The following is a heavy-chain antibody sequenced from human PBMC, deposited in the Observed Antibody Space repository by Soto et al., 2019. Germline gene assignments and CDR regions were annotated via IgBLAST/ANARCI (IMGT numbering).Heavy chain of an antibody. CDR2: ISYDGSNK. CDR3: AKARSGSYSFDY. CDR1: GFTFSSYG. D-gene: IGHD1-26*01. V-gene: IGHV3-30*18. Sequence: GGSLRLSCAASGFTFSSYGMHWVRQAPGKGLEWVAVISYDGSNKYYADSVKGRFTISRDNSKNTLYLQMNSLRAEDTAVYYCAKARSGSYSFDYWGQGTLVTVSS. J-gene: IGHJ4*02.